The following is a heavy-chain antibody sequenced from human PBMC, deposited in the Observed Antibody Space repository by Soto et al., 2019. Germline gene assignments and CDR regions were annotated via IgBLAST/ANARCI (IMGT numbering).Heavy chain of an antibody. D-gene: IGHD3-22*01. V-gene: IGHV1-18*01. Sequence: ASVKVSCKASGYTFTSYGISWVRQAPGQGLEWMGWISAYNGNTNYAQKLQGRVTMTTDTSTSTAYMELRSLRSDDTAVYYCAREWSGNYYDSSGYYPDYYYGIDVWGQGTTVTVSS. CDR1: GYTFTSYG. CDR3: AREWSGNYYDSSGYYPDYYYGIDV. J-gene: IGHJ6*02. CDR2: ISAYNGNT.